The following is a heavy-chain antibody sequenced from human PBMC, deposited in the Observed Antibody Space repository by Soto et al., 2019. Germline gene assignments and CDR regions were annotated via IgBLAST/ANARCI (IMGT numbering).Heavy chain of an antibody. D-gene: IGHD6-13*01. CDR1: GFTFSSYW. V-gene: IGHV3-7*01. Sequence: PVGSLRLSCEASGFTFSSYWMTWVRQAPGKGLEWVANIKQDGSEKYYVDSVKGRFTISRDNAENSLYLQMNSLRAEDTALYYCARAPGIGAGGTPHYWGQGTLVTVSS. CDR2: IKQDGSEK. J-gene: IGHJ4*02. CDR3: ARAPGIGAGGTPHY.